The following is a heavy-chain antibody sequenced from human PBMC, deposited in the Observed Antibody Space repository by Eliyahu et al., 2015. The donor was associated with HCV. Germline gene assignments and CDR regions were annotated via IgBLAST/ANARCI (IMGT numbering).Heavy chain of an antibody. J-gene: IGHJ4*02. CDR3: ARGGYCSGGSCYKGGPGYFDY. CDR2: IIPIFGTA. D-gene: IGHD2-15*01. CDR1: GGTFSSYA. Sequence: QVQLVQSGAEVKKPGSSVKVSCKASGGTFSSYAISWVRQAPGQGLEWMGGIIPIFGTANYAQKFQGRVTITADKSTSTAYMELSSLRSEDTAVYYCARGGYCSGGSCYKGGPGYFDYWGQRTLVTVSS. V-gene: IGHV1-69*06.